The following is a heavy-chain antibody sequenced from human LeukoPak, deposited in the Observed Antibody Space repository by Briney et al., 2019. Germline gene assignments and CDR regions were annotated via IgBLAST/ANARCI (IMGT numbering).Heavy chain of an antibody. CDR2: IYTSGST. D-gene: IGHD1-26*01. V-gene: IGHV4-4*08. CDR1: DGSIRSYY. J-gene: IGHJ3*02. CDR3: ARSYSGSYYSGAFDI. Sequence: PSETLSLTCSVSDGSIRSYYNSWIRQPPGKGLEWIGRIYTSGSTNYNPSLKSRVTISVDTSKNQFSLKLSSVTAADTAVYYCARSYSGSYYSGAFDIWGQGTMVTVSS.